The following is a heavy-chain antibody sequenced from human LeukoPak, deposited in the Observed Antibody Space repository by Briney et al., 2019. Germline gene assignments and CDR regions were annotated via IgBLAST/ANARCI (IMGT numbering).Heavy chain of an antibody. CDR3: ARPRCCRVVVVPNWFDP. D-gene: IGHD2-15*01. CDR1: GFTVSNNY. V-gene: IGHV3-53*01. Sequence: GGSLRLSCVVSGFTVSNNYMNWVRQAPGKGLEWVSNLYSGSRANYADSVKGRFTISRDNSKNTLYLQMNSLRAEDTAVYYCARPRCCRVVVVPNWFDPWGQGTLVTVSS. CDR2: LYSGSRA. J-gene: IGHJ5*02.